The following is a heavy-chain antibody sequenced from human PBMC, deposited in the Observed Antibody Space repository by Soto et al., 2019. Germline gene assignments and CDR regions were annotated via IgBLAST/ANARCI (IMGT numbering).Heavy chain of an antibody. D-gene: IGHD3-3*01. CDR2: INPNSGGT. V-gene: IGHV1-2*02. CDR3: ARYDFWSGTYGMDV. J-gene: IGHJ6*02. Sequence: ASVNVSCKASGYTYTSYYMHWVRQAPGQGLEWMGWINPNSGGTNYAQKFQGRVTMTRDTSISTAYMELSRLRSDDTAVYYCARYDFWSGTYGMDVWGQGTTVTVSS. CDR1: GYTYTSYY.